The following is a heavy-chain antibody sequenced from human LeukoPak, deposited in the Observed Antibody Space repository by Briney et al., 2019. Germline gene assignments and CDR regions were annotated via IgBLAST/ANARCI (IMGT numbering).Heavy chain of an antibody. CDR2: IDPSDSLT. D-gene: IGHD6-19*01. Sequence: GEFLKISCKGSGYSFTSYWITWVRQMPGKGLEWMGRIDPSDSLTDYSPSFQGHVTISTDKSISTAYLQWSSLKASDTAMYYCARHLYSTGWYYFDYWGQGTQVTVSS. J-gene: IGHJ4*02. CDR3: ARHLYSTGWYYFDY. CDR1: GYSFTSYW. V-gene: IGHV5-10-1*01.